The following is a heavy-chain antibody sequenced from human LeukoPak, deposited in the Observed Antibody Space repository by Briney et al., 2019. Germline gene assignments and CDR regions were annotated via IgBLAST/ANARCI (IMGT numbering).Heavy chain of an antibody. J-gene: IGHJ4*02. CDR1: GFTFSSYV. CDR3: AKRLGDYFDY. D-gene: IGHD3-22*01. V-gene: IGHV3-30*18. Sequence: GRSLRLSCAASGFTFSSYVMHWVRQAPGKGLEWVALISYDGSNTDYADSVKGRFTISRDNSKNTLYLQMNSLRAEDTAVYYCAKRLGDYFDYWGQGTLVTVSS. CDR2: ISYDGSNT.